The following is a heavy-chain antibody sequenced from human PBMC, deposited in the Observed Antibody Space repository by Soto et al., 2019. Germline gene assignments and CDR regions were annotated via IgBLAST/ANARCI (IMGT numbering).Heavy chain of an antibody. CDR2: INPNSGGT. CDR3: AVGLVVVPDAPYYYYGMDV. D-gene: IGHD2-2*01. J-gene: IGHJ6*02. V-gene: IGHV1-2*04. CDR1: GYTFTGYY. Sequence: ASVKVSCKASGYTFTGYYMHWVRQAPGQGLEWMGWINPNSGGTNYAQRFQGWVTMTRDTSISTAYMELSRLRSDDTAVYYCAVGLVVVPDAPYYYYGMDVWGQGTTVTVSS.